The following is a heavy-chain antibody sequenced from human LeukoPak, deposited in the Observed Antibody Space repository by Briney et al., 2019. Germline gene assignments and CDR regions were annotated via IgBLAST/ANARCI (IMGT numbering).Heavy chain of an antibody. CDR3: ALRRMAGTEPYYYYYYGMDV. CDR1: GFTFSSYW. Sequence: GGSLRLSCAASGFTFSSYWMHWVRQAPGKGLVWVSSINSDGSSTSYADSVKGRFTISRDNAKNTLYLQMNSLRAEDTAVYYCALRRMAGTEPYYYYYYGMDVWGQGTTVTVSS. CDR2: INSDGSST. J-gene: IGHJ6*02. V-gene: IGHV3-74*01. D-gene: IGHD6-19*01.